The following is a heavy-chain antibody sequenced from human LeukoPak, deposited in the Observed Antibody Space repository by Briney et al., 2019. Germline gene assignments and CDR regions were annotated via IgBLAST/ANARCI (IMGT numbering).Heavy chain of an antibody. CDR2: INHSGST. D-gene: IGHD6-19*01. CDR1: GDSISSYY. CDR3: ARMRGWYFDY. Sequence: PWETLSLTCSVSGDSISSYYWSWIRQPPGKGLEWIGEINHSGSTNYNPSLKSRVTISVDTSKNQFSLKLSSVTAADTAVYYCARMRGWYFDYWGQGTLVTVSS. J-gene: IGHJ4*02. V-gene: IGHV4-34*01.